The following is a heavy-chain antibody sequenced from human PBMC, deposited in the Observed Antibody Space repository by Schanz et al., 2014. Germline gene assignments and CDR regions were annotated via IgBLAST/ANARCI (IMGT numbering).Heavy chain of an antibody. D-gene: IGHD4-17*01. V-gene: IGHV4-59*06. Sequence: QVQLQESGPGLVKPSGTLSLTCAVSGGSIRSYFWSWIRQHPGKGLEWIGYISYSGVTYYNPSLKSRVTISVDTSKNQFSLNLSSATAADTAVYYCARDRGHGDLPGDIWGQGTMVTVSS. J-gene: IGHJ3*02. CDR1: GGSIRSYF. CDR2: ISYSGVT. CDR3: ARDRGHGDLPGDI.